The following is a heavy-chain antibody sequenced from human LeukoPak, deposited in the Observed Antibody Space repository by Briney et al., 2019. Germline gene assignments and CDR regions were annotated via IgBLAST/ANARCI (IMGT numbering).Heavy chain of an antibody. Sequence: SQTLSLTCAVSGGSISSGGYSWSWIRQPPGKGLEWIGYIYHSGSTYYNPSLKSRVTISVDRSKNQFSLKLSSVTAADTAVYYCARHHQDFWGTRWDNWFDPWGQGTLVTVSS. CDR2: IYHSGST. D-gene: IGHD3-16*01. CDR3: ARHHQDFWGTRWDNWFDP. J-gene: IGHJ5*02. CDR1: GGSISSGGYS. V-gene: IGHV4-30-2*01.